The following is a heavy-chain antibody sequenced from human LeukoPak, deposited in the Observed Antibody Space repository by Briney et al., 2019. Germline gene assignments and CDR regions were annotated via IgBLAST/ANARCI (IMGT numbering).Heavy chain of an antibody. D-gene: IGHD4-17*01. CDR1: GYTFTGYY. Sequence: ASVKVSCKASGYTFTGYYMHWVRQAPGQGLEWMGWINPNSGGTNYAQKFKGRVTMTRDTSISTAYMELSRLKSDDTAVYYCARDYYGHPPLWYWGQGTLVTVSS. V-gene: IGHV1-2*02. CDR3: ARDYYGHPPLWY. J-gene: IGHJ4*02. CDR2: INPNSGGT.